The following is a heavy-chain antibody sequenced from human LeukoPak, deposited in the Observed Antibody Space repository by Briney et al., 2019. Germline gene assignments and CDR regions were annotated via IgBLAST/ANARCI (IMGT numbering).Heavy chain of an antibody. CDR2: MNPNSGNT. J-gene: IGHJ6*03. V-gene: IGHV1-8*01. Sequence: GASVKVSCKASGYTFTSYDINWVRQATGQGLEWMGWMNPNSGNTGYAQKFQGRVTMTRNTSISTAYVERSSLRSEDTAVYYCARKRGSSWYVNMDVWGKGTTVTVSS. D-gene: IGHD6-13*01. CDR3: ARKRGSSWYVNMDV. CDR1: GYTFTSYD.